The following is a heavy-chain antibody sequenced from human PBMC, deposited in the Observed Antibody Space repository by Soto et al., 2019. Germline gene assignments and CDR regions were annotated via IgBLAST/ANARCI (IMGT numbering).Heavy chain of an antibody. CDR1: GFTFSSYW. J-gene: IGHJ5*02. V-gene: IGHV3-7*01. Sequence: EVQLVESGGGLVQPGGSLTLYCAASGFTFSSYWMSWVRQAPGQGLQWVAHIKHDGSEMYYAASVRGRFTISRDNAKDSMYLQMTSLRAEDTAVYFCARLPCQMIFPAWLGPWGQGTLVTVSS. CDR2: IKHDGSEM. CDR3: ARLPCQMIFPAWLGP. D-gene: IGHD3-9*01.